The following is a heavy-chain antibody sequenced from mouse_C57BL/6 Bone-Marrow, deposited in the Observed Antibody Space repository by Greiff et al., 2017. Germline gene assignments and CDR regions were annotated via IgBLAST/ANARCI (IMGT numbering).Heavy chain of an antibody. J-gene: IGHJ2*01. Sequence: EVQRVESGGGLVQPKGSLKLSCAASGFSFNTYAMNWVRQAPGKGLEWVARIRSKSNNYATYYADSVKDRFTISRDDSESMLYLQMNDLKTEDTAMYYFVRHAPYGYLDYWGQGTTLTVSS. D-gene: IGHD2-2*01. CDR1: GFSFNTYA. CDR2: IRSKSNNYAT. CDR3: VRHAPYGYLDY. V-gene: IGHV10-1*01.